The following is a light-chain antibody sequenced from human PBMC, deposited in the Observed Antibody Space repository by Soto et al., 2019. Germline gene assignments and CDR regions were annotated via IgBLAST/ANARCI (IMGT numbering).Light chain of an antibody. J-gene: IGKJ4*01. Sequence: DIRSTQSPSSVPPCGADRVQITCRAMHGISSCSAWYQQKPGKAPKLLIYAASSLQSGVPSRFSGSGSGTDFTLTISSLQPEDFATYYCKQANSFPLTFGGGTKVDIK. V-gene: IGKV1D-12*01. CDR3: KQANSFPLT. CDR2: AAS. CDR1: HGISSC.